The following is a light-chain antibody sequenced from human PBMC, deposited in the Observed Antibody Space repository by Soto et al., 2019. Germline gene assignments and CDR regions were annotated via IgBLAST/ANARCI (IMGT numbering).Light chain of an antibody. CDR2: AGR. CDR3: CSYAGSNVL. CDR1: SSDVGYYNL. Sequence: QSALTQPASVSGSPGQSITISCTGTSSDVGYYNLVSWYQQHPGKAPKLMIYAGRKRPSGVSNRFSGSKSGNTASLTISGLQADDEADYYCCSYAGSNVLFGGGTKLTVL. V-gene: IGLV2-23*01. J-gene: IGLJ2*01.